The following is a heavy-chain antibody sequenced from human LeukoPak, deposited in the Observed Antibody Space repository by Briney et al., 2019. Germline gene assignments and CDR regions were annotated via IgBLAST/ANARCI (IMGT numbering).Heavy chain of an antibody. J-gene: IGHJ4*02. Sequence: GGSLRLSCTASGFTFSDYWMYWVRQAPGKGPMWVSRIHTDGSITNYADSVKGRFTVSRDNAKNTLNLQMSGLRAEDTAVYYCARLFSDYYVSFDSWGQGTLVTVSS. CDR2: IHTDGSIT. CDR1: GFTFSDYW. V-gene: IGHV3-74*01. D-gene: IGHD3-10*02. CDR3: ARLFSDYYVSFDS.